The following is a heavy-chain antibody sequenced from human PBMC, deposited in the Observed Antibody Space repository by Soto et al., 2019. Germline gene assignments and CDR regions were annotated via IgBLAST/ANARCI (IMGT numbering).Heavy chain of an antibody. V-gene: IGHV4-39*01. CDR1: SGSVSSSSYT. Sequence: PSETLSLTCTVSSGSVSSSSYTRIWIRQPPGKGPEWIGSIYSSGSTYYNPSLNSRVTVSVDTSKNQFSLKVTSVTAADTAVYYCARLYGYCIRNSCHGHYAMDVWGQGTTVTVS. D-gene: IGHD2-2*01. CDR3: ARLYGYCIRNSCHGHYAMDV. CDR2: IYSSGST. J-gene: IGHJ6*02.